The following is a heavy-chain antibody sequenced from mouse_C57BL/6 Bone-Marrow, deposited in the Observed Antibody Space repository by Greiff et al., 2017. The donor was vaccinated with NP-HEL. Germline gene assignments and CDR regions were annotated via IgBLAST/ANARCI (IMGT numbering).Heavy chain of an antibody. V-gene: IGHV1-19*01. CDR2: INPYNGGT. CDR1: GYTFTDYY. Sequence: EVQLQQSGPVLVKPGASVKMSCKASGYTFTDYYMNWVKQSHGKSLEWIGVINPYNGGTSYNQKFKGKATLTVDKSSSTAYMELNSLTSEDSAVYYCARNYSNLGDWYFDVWGTGTTVTVSS. D-gene: IGHD2-5*01. J-gene: IGHJ1*03. CDR3: ARNYSNLGDWYFDV.